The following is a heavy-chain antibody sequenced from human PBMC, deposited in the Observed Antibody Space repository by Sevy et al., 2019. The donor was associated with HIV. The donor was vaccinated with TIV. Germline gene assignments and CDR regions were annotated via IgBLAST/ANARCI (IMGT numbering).Heavy chain of an antibody. V-gene: IGHV4-59*01. CDR3: ARAGSNTDWGMDV. D-gene: IGHD3-9*01. Sequence: SETLSLTCSVSRGSISSYYWSWIRQTPGKGLESIGYICYNGRTIYNSSLNSRGTISLDRSKNQFSLRLSSVTAADTAVYFCARAGSNTDWGMDVWGHGTTVTVSS. CDR2: ICYNGRT. CDR1: RGSISSYY. J-gene: IGHJ6*02.